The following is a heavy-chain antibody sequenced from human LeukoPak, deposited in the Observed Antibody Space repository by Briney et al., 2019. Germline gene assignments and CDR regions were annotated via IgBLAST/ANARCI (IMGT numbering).Heavy chain of an antibody. CDR1: GFTVSSNY. D-gene: IGHD3-22*01. V-gene: IGHV3-53*05. CDR2: ISGSGGST. J-gene: IGHJ4*02. Sequence: GGSLRLSCAASGFTVSSNYMSWVRQAPGKGLEWVSVISGSGGSTYYADSVKGRFTVSRDNSKNTLYLQMNSLRAEDTAVYYCAKPQDYYDSSGYPRFDYWGQGTLVTVSS. CDR3: AKPQDYYDSSGYPRFDY.